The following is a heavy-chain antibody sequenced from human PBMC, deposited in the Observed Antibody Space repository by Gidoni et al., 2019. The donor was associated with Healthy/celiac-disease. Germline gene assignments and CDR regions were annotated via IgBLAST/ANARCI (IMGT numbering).Heavy chain of an antibody. J-gene: IGHJ4*02. V-gene: IGHV4-39*01. CDR3: ARLDAVAGTGADY. Sequence: QLQLQESGPGLVKPSETRSLTCMVSAGSISSSSYYWGWIRQPPGKGLEWIGSIYYSGSTYYNPSLKSLVTISVDTSKNQFALKLSSVTAADTAVYYCARLDAVAGTGADYWGQGTLVTVSS. CDR2: IYYSGST. CDR1: AGSISSSSYY. D-gene: IGHD6-19*01.